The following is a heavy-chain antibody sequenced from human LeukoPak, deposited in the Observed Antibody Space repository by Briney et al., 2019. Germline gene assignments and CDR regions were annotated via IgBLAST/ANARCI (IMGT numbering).Heavy chain of an antibody. CDR1: GFTFSTYW. J-gene: IGHJ4*02. CDR3: AREAAAGIDY. CDR2: IKQGGSEK. D-gene: IGHD6-13*01. Sequence: GGSLRLSCAASGFTFSTYWMSWVRQAPGKGLEWVANIKQGGSEKYYLDSVKGRFTISRDNARNSLYLQMNSLRAEDTAVYFCAREAAAGIDYWGQGTLVTVSS. V-gene: IGHV3-7*01.